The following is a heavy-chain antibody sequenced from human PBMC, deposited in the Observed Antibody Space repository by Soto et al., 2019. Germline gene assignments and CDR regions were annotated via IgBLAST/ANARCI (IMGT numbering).Heavy chain of an antibody. V-gene: IGHV3-30*18. CDR2: ISYDGSNK. D-gene: IGHD5-18*01. J-gene: IGHJ6*02. CDR1: GFTFSSYG. CDR3: VKDLRRTGVYSYGPTGYYYGMDV. Sequence: PGGSLRLSCAASGFTFSSYGMHWVRQAPGKGLEWVAVISYDGSNKYYAGSVKGRFTISRDNSKNTLYPQMNSLRAEDTAVYYCVKDLRRTGVYSYGPTGYYYGMDVWGQGTTVTVSS.